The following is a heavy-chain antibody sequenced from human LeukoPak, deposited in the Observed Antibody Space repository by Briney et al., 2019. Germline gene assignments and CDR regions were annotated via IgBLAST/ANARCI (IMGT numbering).Heavy chain of an antibody. J-gene: IGHJ4*02. CDR2: IYYSGST. D-gene: IGHD4-17*01. V-gene: IGHV4-39*01. CDR1: GGSISSSNW. CDR3: ARSYGDYAFDY. Sequence: PSETLSLTCAVSGGSISSSNWWSWVRQPPGKGLEWIGSIYYSGSTYYNPSLKSRVTISVDTSKNQFSLKLSSVTAADTAVYYCARSYGDYAFDYWGQGTLVTVSS.